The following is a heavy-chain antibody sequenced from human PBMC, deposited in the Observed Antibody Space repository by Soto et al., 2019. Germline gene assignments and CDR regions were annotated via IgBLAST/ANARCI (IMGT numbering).Heavy chain of an antibody. D-gene: IGHD4-17*01. V-gene: IGHV4-59*08. CDR2: IYYSGST. J-gene: IGHJ6*03. CDR3: ARRWVDYGPYYYYYYMDV. Sequence: PAGTLSLSCAASGFSISSYYWSWIRQPPGKGLEWIGYIYYSGSTNYNASLKSRVTISVDTSKNLFTLRLSSVTAADTDVYYCARRWVDYGPYYYYYYMDVWGKGTTVTVSS. CDR1: GFSISSYY.